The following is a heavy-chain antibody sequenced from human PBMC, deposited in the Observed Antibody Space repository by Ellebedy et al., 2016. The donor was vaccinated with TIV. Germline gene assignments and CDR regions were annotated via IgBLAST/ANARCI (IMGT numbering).Heavy chain of an antibody. CDR2: ISSSGSTI. CDR3: ARGDGGNNWKAFDI. CDR1: GFTFSDYY. V-gene: IGHV3-11*01. D-gene: IGHD4-23*01. J-gene: IGHJ3*02. Sequence: GGSLRLXXAASGFTFSDYYMSWIRQAPGKGLEWVSYISSSGSTIYYADSVKGRFTISRDNAKNSLYLQMNSLRAEDTAVYYCARGDGGNNWKAFDIWGQGTMVTVSS.